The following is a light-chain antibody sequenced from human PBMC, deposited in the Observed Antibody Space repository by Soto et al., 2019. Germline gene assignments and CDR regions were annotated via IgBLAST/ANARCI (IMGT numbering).Light chain of an antibody. CDR1: SSIIGAGYD. J-gene: IGLJ1*01. CDR2: GNS. V-gene: IGLV1-40*01. Sequence: QFVLTQPPSVSGAPGQRVTISCTGSSSIIGAGYDVHWYQQLPGTAPKLLIYGNSNRPSGVPDRFSGSKSGTSASLAITGLQAEDEADYYCQSYDSSLSGSYVFGTGTKVTVL. CDR3: QSYDSSLSGSYV.